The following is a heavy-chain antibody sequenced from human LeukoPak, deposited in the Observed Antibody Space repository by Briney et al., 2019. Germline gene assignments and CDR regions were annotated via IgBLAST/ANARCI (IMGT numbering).Heavy chain of an antibody. CDR3: ARQVLWFGELPAFDP. CDR2: IYYSGST. Sequence: PSETLSLTCTVSGGSISSGDYYWSWIRQPPGKGLEWIGYIYYSGSTYYNPSLKSRVTISVDTSKNQFSLKLSSVTAADTAVYYCARQVLWFGELPAFDPWGQGTLVTVSS. J-gene: IGHJ5*02. V-gene: IGHV4-30-4*01. CDR1: GGSISSGDYY. D-gene: IGHD3-10*01.